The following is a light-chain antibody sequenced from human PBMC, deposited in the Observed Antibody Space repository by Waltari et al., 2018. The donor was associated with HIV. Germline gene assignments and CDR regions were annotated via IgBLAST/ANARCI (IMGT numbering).Light chain of an antibody. V-gene: IGLV3-21*04. CDR3: QVWDSSSDHL. J-gene: IGLJ2*01. Sequence: SYVLTQPPSVSVAPGKTARITCGGTNIGSKSVHWYQQKPGQAPVLVIYDDSDRPSGIPERFSGSNSGNTATLTISRFEAGDEADYYCQVWDSSSDHLFGGGTKLTVL. CDR2: DDS. CDR1: NIGSKS.